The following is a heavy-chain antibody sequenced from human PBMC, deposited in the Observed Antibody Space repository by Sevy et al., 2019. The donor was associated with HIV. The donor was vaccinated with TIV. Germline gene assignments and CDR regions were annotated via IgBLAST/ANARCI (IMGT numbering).Heavy chain of an antibody. J-gene: IGHJ4*02. Sequence: ASVKVSCKASGYSFTNYAIHWVRQAPGQGLEWMGWIKTDKGNTKYAQRFQGRVTITRDTSATTAYMEMSSLRYDDTALYLCARGKGGIFGVVVGQFDSWGQGTLVTVSS. CDR2: IKTDKGNT. CDR1: GYSFTNYA. CDR3: ARGKGGIFGVVVGQFDS. V-gene: IGHV1-3*04. D-gene: IGHD3-3*01.